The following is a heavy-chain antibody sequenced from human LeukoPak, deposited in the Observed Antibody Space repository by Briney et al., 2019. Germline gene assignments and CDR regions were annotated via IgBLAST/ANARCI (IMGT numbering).Heavy chain of an antibody. CDR3: ARVVKYSGYDYACDY. D-gene: IGHD5-12*01. J-gene: IGHJ4*02. CDR2: IKQDGSEK. CDR1: GFTFSSYW. Sequence: GGSLRLSCAASGFTFSSYWMSWVRQAPGRGLEWVANIKQDGSEKYYVDSVKGRFTISRDNAKNSLYLQMNSLRAEDTAVYYCARVVKYSGYDYACDYWGQGTLVTVSS. V-gene: IGHV3-7*01.